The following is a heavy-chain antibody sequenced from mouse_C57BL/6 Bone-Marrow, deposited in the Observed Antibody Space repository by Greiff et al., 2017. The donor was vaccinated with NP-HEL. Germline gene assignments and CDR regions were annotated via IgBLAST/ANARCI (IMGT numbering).Heavy chain of an antibody. Sequence: VKLMESGPGLVAPSQSLSITCTVSGFSLTSYGVHWVRQPPGKGLEWLVVIWSDGSTTYNSALKSRLSISKDKSKSQVFLKMNSLQTDDTAMYYCARHHSKYAMDDWGQGTSVSVSS. CDR2: IWSDGST. V-gene: IGHV2-6-1*01. CDR1: GFSLTSYG. J-gene: IGHJ4*01. CDR3: ARHHSKYAMDD. D-gene: IGHD2-5*01.